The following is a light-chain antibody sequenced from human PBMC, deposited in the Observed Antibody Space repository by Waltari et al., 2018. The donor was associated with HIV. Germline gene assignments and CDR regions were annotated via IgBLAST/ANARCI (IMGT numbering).Light chain of an antibody. Sequence: DIVMTKYPLSLPATPGESPPTSPRSSQSPLHSNGYNFLDWYLQKPGQSPHLLFYLGSNRASGVPDRFSGGGSGTDFTLKISRVEAEDVGVYYCMQALQTPPTFGQGTKVEIK. CDR2: LGS. V-gene: IGKV2-28*01. CDR3: MQALQTPPT. J-gene: IGKJ1*01. CDR1: QSPLHSNGYNF.